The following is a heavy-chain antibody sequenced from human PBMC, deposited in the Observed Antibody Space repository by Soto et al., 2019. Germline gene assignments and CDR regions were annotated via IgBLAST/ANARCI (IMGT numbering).Heavy chain of an antibody. J-gene: IGHJ1*01. CDR1: GFTFSTYA. CDR2: ISGSGGDT. D-gene: IGHD2-2*01. V-gene: IGHV3-23*01. Sequence: GGSLRLSCAASGFTFSTYAMSWVRQAPGKGLEWVSVISGSGGDTYYADSVKGRFTISRDNSKNTLSLQMNSLRAEDTAVYYCAKAMGSSATAPSYYWGQGTQLTVSS. CDR3: AKAMGSSATAPSYY.